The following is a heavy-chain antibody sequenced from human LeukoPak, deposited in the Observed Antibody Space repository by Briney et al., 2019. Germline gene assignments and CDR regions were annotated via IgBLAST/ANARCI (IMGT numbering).Heavy chain of an antibody. D-gene: IGHD3-10*01. V-gene: IGHV1-69*05. CDR2: IIPIFGTA. CDR3: ALGRGEARDDAFDI. CDR1: GGTFSSYA. Sequence: SVKVSCKASGGTFSSYAISWVRQAPGQGLEWMGGIIPIFGTANYAQKFQGRVTITTDESTSTAYMELSSLRSEDTAVYYCALGRGEARDDAFDIWGQGTMVTVSS. J-gene: IGHJ3*02.